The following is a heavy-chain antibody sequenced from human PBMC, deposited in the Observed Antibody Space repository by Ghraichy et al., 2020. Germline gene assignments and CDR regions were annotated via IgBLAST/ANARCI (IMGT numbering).Heavy chain of an antibody. Sequence: GGSLRLSCAASGFTFSSYSMNWVRQAPGKGLEWVSSISSSSSYIYYADSVKGRFTISRDNAKNSLYLQMNSLRAEDTAVYYCARDRGIAVARRIFDYWGQGTLVTVSS. D-gene: IGHD6-19*01. V-gene: IGHV3-21*01. CDR3: ARDRGIAVARRIFDY. CDR2: ISSSSSYI. CDR1: GFTFSSYS. J-gene: IGHJ4*02.